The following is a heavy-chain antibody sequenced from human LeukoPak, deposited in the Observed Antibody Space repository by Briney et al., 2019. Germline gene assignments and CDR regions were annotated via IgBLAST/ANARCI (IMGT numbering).Heavy chain of an antibody. D-gene: IGHD6-19*01. CDR3: ARRSSSGWTGYYFDY. V-gene: IGHV4-59*08. J-gene: IGHJ4*02. Sequence: SETLSLTCTVSGGSISSYYWSWIRQPPGKGLEWIGYIYYSGSTNYNPSLKSRVTISVDTSKNQFSLKLSSVTAADTAVYYCARRSSSGWTGYYFDYWGQGTLVTVSS. CDR2: IYYSGST. CDR1: GGSISSYY.